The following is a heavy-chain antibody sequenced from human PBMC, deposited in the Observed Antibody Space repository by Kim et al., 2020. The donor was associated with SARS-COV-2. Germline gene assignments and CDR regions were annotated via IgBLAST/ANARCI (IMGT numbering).Heavy chain of an antibody. V-gene: IGHV1-69*13. D-gene: IGHD3-10*01. CDR3: ARGGERTYYYGSGSYPNWFDP. Sequence: SVKVSCKASGGTFSSYAISWVRQAPGQGLEWMGGIIPIFGTANYAQKFQGRVTITADESTSTAYMELSSLRSEDTAVYYCARGGERTYYYGSGSYPNWFDPWGQGTLVTVSA. J-gene: IGHJ5*02. CDR1: GGTFSSYA. CDR2: IIPIFGTA.